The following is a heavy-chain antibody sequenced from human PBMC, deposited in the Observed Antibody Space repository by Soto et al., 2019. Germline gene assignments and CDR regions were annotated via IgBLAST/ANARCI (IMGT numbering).Heavy chain of an antibody. CDR3: ARGYCSGGSCYLIWFDP. Sequence: ASVKVSCKASGYTFTSYGISWVRQAPGQGLEWMGWISAYNGNTNYAQKLQGRVTMTTDTSTSTAYMELRSLRSDDTAVYYCARGYCSGGSCYLIWFDPWGQGTLVTVSS. D-gene: IGHD2-15*01. J-gene: IGHJ5*02. CDR2: ISAYNGNT. CDR1: GYTFTSYG. V-gene: IGHV1-18*01.